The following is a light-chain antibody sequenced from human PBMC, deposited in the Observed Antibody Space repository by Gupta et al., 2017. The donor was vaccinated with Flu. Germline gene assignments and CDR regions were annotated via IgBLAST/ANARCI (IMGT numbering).Light chain of an antibody. CDR1: SSTIGTNT. V-gene: IGLV1-44*01. Sequence: QSVLTQPPSASGTPGQRVTISCSGSSSTIGTNTVNWYQQRPAMAPKLLIYNNNQRPSGVPDRFSGSRSGTSASLAISGLQSEDEADYYCATWDDSLNGFWVFGGGTKLTVL. CDR2: NNN. J-gene: IGLJ3*02. CDR3: ATWDDSLNGFWV.